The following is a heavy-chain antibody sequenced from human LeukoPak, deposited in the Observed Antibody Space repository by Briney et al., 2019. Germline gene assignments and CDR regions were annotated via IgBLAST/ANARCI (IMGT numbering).Heavy chain of an antibody. Sequence: GSLRLSCAASGFTFSSYAMSWVRQPPGKGLEWIGEINHSGSTNYNPSLKSRVTISVDTSKNQFSLKLSSVTAADTAVYYCARAADYYGSGSYPRYYYYYGMDVWGQGTTVTVSS. D-gene: IGHD3-10*01. CDR1: GFTFSSYA. CDR2: INHSGST. V-gene: IGHV4-34*01. CDR3: ARAADYYGSGSYPRYYYYYGMDV. J-gene: IGHJ6*02.